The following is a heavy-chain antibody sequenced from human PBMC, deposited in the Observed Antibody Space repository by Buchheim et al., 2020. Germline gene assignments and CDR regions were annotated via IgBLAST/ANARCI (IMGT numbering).Heavy chain of an antibody. J-gene: IGHJ4*02. CDR2: INSDGKTT. V-gene: IGHV3-74*01. D-gene: IGHD4-23*01. CDR3: VRVAGGNSPYYFDY. Sequence: EVQLVESGGGLVQSGGSLRLSCAASGFTFSTYWMHWVRQAPGKGLVWVSHINSDGKTTTYADSVKGRFTVSRDNANNTLSLQMNSLRAEDTAAYYCVRVAGGNSPYYFDYWGQGAL. CDR1: GFTFSTYW.